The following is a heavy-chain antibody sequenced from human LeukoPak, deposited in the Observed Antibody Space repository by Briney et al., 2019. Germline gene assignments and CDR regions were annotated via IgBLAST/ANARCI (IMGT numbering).Heavy chain of an antibody. CDR2: IRSKANSYAT. CDR3: IKDYYDSSGYYLFDY. V-gene: IGHV3-73*01. J-gene: IGHJ4*02. CDR1: GFTFSGSA. D-gene: IGHD3-22*01. Sequence: GGSLKLSCAASGFTFSGSAMHWVRQASGKGLEWVGRIRSKANSYATAYAASVKGRFTISRDDSKNTAYLQMNSLKTEDTAVYYCIKDYYDSSGYYLFDYWGQGTLVTVSS.